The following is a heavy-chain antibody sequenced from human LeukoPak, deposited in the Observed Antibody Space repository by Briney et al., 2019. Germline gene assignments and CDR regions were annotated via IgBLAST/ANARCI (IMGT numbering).Heavy chain of an antibody. D-gene: IGHD2-15*01. CDR2: ISAYNGNT. CDR3: ASGVVVRRQKFDYYYYYMDV. Sequence: ASVKVSCKASGYTFTSYAMNWVRQAPGQGLEWMGWISAYNGNTNYAQKLQGRVTMTTDTSTSTAYMELRSLRSDDTAVYYCASGVVVRRQKFDYYYYYMDVWGKGTTVTVS. CDR1: GYTFTSYA. V-gene: IGHV1-18*01. J-gene: IGHJ6*03.